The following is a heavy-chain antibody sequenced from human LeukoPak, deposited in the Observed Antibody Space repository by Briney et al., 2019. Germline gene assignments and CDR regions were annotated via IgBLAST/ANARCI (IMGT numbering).Heavy chain of an antibody. V-gene: IGHV3-23*01. D-gene: IGHD3-10*01. J-gene: IGHJ4*02. CDR2: IRGTGDTT. CDR1: RFTLISYG. CDR3: AKGTYGSGTYGAHDY. Sequence: GGSLRLSCAASRFTLISYGMSGVRRAPGKGLEWVSTIRGTGDTTYYADSVKGRFTISRDNSKNTLYLQMNSVRVEDTAVYYCAKGTYGSGTYGAHDYWGQGTLVTVS.